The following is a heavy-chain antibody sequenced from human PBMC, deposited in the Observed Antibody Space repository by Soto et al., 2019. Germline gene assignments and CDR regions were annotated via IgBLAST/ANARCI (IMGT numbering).Heavy chain of an antibody. J-gene: IGHJ6*02. CDR1: GGSISSGDDF. CDR3: ARDRAKWKDYYYYGMDV. Sequence: QVQLQESGPGLVKPSQTLSLTCTVSGGSISSGDDFWTWIRQPPGKGLEWIGYIYYSGSTYYNPPLKSRLTMSVDTSKNLFSQKLSSVTAANTAVYYCARDRAKWKDYYYYGMDVWGQGTTVTVSS. D-gene: IGHD1-20*01. CDR2: IYYSGST. V-gene: IGHV4-30-4*01.